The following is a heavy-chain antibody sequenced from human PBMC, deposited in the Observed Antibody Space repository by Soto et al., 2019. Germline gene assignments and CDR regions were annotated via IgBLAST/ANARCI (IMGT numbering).Heavy chain of an antibody. CDR2: INAGNGNT. CDR1: GYTFTSYA. V-gene: IGHV1-3*01. CDR3: ARDPGYSYGYRQPHFDY. Sequence: ASVKVSCKASGYTFTSYAMHWVRQAPGQRLEWMGWINAGNGNTKYSQKFQGRVTITRDTSASTAYMELSSLRSEDTAVYYCARDPGYSYGYRQPHFDYWGQGTLVTVSS. J-gene: IGHJ4*02. D-gene: IGHD5-18*01.